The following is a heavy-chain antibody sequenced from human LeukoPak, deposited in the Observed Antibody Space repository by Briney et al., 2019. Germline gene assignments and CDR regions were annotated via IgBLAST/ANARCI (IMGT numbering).Heavy chain of an antibody. D-gene: IGHD1-14*01. V-gene: IGHV5-51*01. CDR2: IYPSDSDT. Sequence: GESLKISCKGSGYSFTSYWIGWVRQMPGKGLEWMGIIYPSDSDTRYSPSFQGQVTISADKSISTAYLQWNSLKDSDTAMYYCARAGTTSSRYFDFWGRGTLATVAS. CDR1: GYSFTSYW. CDR3: ARAGTTSSRYFDF. J-gene: IGHJ2*01.